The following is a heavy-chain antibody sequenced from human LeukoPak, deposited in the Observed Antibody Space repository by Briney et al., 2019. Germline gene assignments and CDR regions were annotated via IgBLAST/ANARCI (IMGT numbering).Heavy chain of an antibody. J-gene: IGHJ4*02. CDR3: GRAFWAGTFNY. CDR1: GGSISSYY. CDR2: IHFSGST. Sequence: SETLSLTCTVSGGSISSYYWSWIRQPPGKGLEWIGYIHFSGSTNYNPSLKNRVTILADTSKNQFSLKLSSVSAADTAVYYCGRAFWAGTFNYWGQGIMVTVSS. D-gene: IGHD3/OR15-3a*01. V-gene: IGHV4-59*01.